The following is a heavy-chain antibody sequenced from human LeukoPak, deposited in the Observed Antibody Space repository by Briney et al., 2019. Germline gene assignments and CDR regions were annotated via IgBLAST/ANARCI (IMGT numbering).Heavy chain of an antibody. CDR3: QKTAYEILTGPQIYFDY. CDR2: IYPGDSDT. D-gene: IGHD3-9*01. V-gene: IGHV5-51*01. J-gene: IGHJ4*02. Sequence: GESLKISCKGSGYSFTSYRIAWVRQMPGNRLECMRNIYPGDSDTRYSPSFQGQVTISADKSISTAYLQWSSLKASDTVFFFKQKTAYEILTGPQIYFDYWGQGTLVTVSS. CDR1: GYSFTSYR.